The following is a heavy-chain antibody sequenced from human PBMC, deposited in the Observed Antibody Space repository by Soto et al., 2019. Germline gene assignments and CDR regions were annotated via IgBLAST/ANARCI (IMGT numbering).Heavy chain of an antibody. CDR1: GFTFSSYW. J-gene: IGHJ4*02. D-gene: IGHD3-22*01. V-gene: IGHV3-7*03. CDR2: IKQDGSEK. Sequence: PGGSLRLSCAASGFTFSSYWMSWVRQAPGKGLEWVANIKQDGSEKYYVDSVKGRFTISRDNAKNSLYLQMNSLRAEDTAVYYCARGGYYYDSSGYYYTDYWGQGTLVTVS. CDR3: ARGGYYYDSSGYYYTDY.